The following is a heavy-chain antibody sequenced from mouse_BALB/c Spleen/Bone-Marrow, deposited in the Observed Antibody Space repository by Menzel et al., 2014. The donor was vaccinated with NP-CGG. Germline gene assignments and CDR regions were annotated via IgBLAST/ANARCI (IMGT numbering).Heavy chain of an antibody. J-gene: IGHJ4*01. CDR3: TRRTGTDYYAMDY. V-gene: IGHV5-6*02. D-gene: IGHD4-1*01. CDR1: GFTFSSYG. CDR2: ISSGGIYT. Sequence: DVKLQESGGDLVKPGGSLKLSCAASGFTFSSYGMSWVRQTPDKTLKWVATISSGGIYTYYPDSVKGRFTISRDNAKNTLYLQMSSLKSEDTAMYYCTRRTGTDYYAMDYWGQGTSVSVSS.